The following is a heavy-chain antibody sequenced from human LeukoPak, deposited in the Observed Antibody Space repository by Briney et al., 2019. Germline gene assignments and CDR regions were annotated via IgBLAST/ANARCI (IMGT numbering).Heavy chain of an antibody. CDR2: IIPIFGTA. J-gene: IGHJ4*02. Sequence: GASVKVSCKASGYTFTSYGISWVRQAPGQGLEWMGGIIPIFGTANYAQKFQGRVTITADESTSTAYMELSSLRSEDTAVYYCARGTYYYDSSGYYYEKFDYWGQGTLVTVSS. CDR1: GYTFTSYG. D-gene: IGHD3-22*01. V-gene: IGHV1-69*13. CDR3: ARGTYYYDSSGYYYEKFDY.